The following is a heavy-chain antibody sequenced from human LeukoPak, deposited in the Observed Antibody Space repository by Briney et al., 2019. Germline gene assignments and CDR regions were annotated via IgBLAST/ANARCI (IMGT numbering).Heavy chain of an antibody. D-gene: IGHD3-3*01. CDR2: ISYDGSNK. CDR1: GFTFSSYG. J-gene: IGHJ4*02. V-gene: IGHV3-30-3*01. Sequence: PGGSLRLSCAASGFTFSSYGMHWVRQAPGKGLEWVAVISYDGSNKYYADSVKGRFTISRDNSKNTLYLQMNSLRAEDTAVYYCAKGTYDFWSGYLKAFDYWGQGTLVTVSS. CDR3: AKGTYDFWSGYLKAFDY.